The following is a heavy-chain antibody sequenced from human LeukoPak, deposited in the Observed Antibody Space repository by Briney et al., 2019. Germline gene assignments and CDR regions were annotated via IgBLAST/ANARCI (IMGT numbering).Heavy chain of an antibody. D-gene: IGHD4-17*01. V-gene: IGHV3-7*04. CDR2: IKQDGSEK. CDR3: ARGEFYGDYGVDY. CDR1: GFTFSSYW. Sequence: GGSLRLSCAASGFTFSSYWMSWVRQAPGKGLEWVANIKQDGSEKYYVDSVKGRFTISRDNAKNSLYLQMNSLRAEATAVYYCARGEFYGDYGVDYWGQGTLVTVSS. J-gene: IGHJ4*02.